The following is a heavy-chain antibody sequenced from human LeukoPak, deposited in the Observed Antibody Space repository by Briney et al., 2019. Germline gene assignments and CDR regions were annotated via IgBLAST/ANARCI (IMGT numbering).Heavy chain of an antibody. CDR1: GGSISSGDYY. CDR3: ARAARGYDFWSGYHFDY. Sequence: SETLSLTCTVSGGSISSGDYYWSWLRQPQGKGLEWIGYIYYSGSTYYNPSLKSRVTISVDTSKNQFSLKLSSVTAADTAVYYCARAARGYDFWSGYHFDYWGQGTLVTVSS. CDR2: IYYSGST. J-gene: IGHJ4*02. D-gene: IGHD3-3*01. V-gene: IGHV4-30-4*01.